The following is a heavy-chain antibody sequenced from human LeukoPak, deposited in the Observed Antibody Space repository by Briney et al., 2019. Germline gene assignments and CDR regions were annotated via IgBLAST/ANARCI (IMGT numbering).Heavy chain of an antibody. D-gene: IGHD3-9*01. Sequence: ASVKVSCKASGYTFTSYGISWVRQAPGQGLEWMGWISAYNGNTNYAQKFQGRVTMTRDMSTSTVYMELSSLRSEDTAVYYCARDHDILTGYLGYWGQGTLVTVSS. J-gene: IGHJ4*02. CDR3: ARDHDILTGYLGY. CDR1: GYTFTSYG. V-gene: IGHV1-18*01. CDR2: ISAYNGNT.